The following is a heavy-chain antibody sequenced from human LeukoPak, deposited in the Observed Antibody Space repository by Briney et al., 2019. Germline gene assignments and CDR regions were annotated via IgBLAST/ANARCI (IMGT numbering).Heavy chain of an antibody. D-gene: IGHD4-17*01. CDR2: IIPIFGTA. CDR1: GGTFSSYA. CDR3: ARDWGYGDGVDY. Sequence: SVKVSCKASGGTFSSYAISWVRQAPGQGLEWMGGIIPIFGTANYAQKFQGRVTITADESTSTAYMELSSLRSDDTAVYYCARDWGYGDGVDYWGQGTLVTVSS. J-gene: IGHJ4*02. V-gene: IGHV1-69*13.